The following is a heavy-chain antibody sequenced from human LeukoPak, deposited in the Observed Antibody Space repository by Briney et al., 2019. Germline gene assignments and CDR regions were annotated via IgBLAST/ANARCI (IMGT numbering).Heavy chain of an antibody. Sequence: PGGSLRLSCAASGFTLSNNWMHWVRQAPGKGLVWVSRINGDGSSTSYADSVKGRFTISRDNAKNSLYLQMNSLRAEDTAVYYCARDQNYYGSGSQNYYYYYYMDVWGKGTTVTVSS. CDR2: INGDGSST. V-gene: IGHV3-74*01. CDR1: GFTLSNNW. CDR3: ARDQNYYGSGSQNYYYYYYMDV. D-gene: IGHD3-10*01. J-gene: IGHJ6*03.